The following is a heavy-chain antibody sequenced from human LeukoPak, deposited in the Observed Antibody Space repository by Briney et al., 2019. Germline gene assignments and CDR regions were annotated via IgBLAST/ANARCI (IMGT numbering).Heavy chain of an antibody. CDR3: AREAYHYYGMDV. V-gene: IGHV3-66*01. D-gene: IGHD3-16*01. CDR1: GFSVRSNY. CDR2: TYSGGST. Sequence: PGGSLRLSCAASGFSVRSNYMSWVRQAPGKGLEWVSVTYSGGSTYYADSVKGRFTISRENSNNMVYLQMDSLRAEDTAVYYCAREAYHYYGMDVWGQGTTVTVSS. J-gene: IGHJ6*02.